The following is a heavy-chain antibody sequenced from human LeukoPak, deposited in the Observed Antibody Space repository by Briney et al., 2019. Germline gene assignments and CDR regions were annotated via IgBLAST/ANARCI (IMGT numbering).Heavy chain of an antibody. Sequence: PSETLSLTCTVSGGSISSSSYYWGWIRQPPGKGLEWIGSIYYSGSTYYNPSLKSRVTISVDTSKNQFSLKLSSVTAADTAVYYCARHSRQLRGRIFYWGQGTLVTVSS. J-gene: IGHJ4*02. CDR3: ARHSRQLRGRIFY. D-gene: IGHD4-11*01. CDR2: IYYSGST. CDR1: GGSISSSSYY. V-gene: IGHV4-39*01.